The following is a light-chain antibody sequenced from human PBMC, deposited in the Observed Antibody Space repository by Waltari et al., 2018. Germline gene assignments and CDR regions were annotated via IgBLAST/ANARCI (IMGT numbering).Light chain of an antibody. V-gene: IGLV1-40*01. Sequence: QSVLTQPPSVSGALGQSVTIPCTGSSSNIRAGYDVHWYQRFPGTAPKLLISTNNNRPSGVPDRFSGSKSGTSASLAITGLQAEDEAHYYCQTYDNSLIGRVFGGGTELTVL. CDR1: SSNIRAGYD. CDR2: TNN. J-gene: IGLJ3*02. CDR3: QTYDNSLIGRV.